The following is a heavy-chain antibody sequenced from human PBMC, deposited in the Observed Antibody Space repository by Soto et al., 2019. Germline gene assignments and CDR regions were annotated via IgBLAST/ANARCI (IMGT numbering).Heavy chain of an antibody. J-gene: IGHJ4*02. D-gene: IGHD5-18*01. CDR3: ASNSYAYTFYDY. CDR1: GGSISSGDYY. CDR2: IYYSGST. V-gene: IGHV4-30-4*01. Sequence: PSETLSLTCTVSGGSISSGDYYWSWIRQPPGKGLEWIGYIYYSGSTYYNPSLKSRVTISVDTSKNQFSLKLSSVTAADTAVYYWASNSYAYTFYDYWGQGTLVTV.